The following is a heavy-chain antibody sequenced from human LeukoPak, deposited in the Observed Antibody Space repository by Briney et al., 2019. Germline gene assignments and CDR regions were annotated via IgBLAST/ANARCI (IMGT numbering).Heavy chain of an antibody. V-gene: IGHV1-18*01. D-gene: IGHD3-22*01. CDR1: GYTFTSYG. CDR2: ISAYNGNT. J-gene: IGHJ5*02. Sequence: ASVKVSCKASGYTFTSYGISWVRQAPGQGLEWMGWISAYNGNTNYAQKLQGRVTMTTDTSTSTAYMELRSLRSDDTAVYYCARDGYYDSSGYYLNWFDPWGQGTLVTVSS. CDR3: ARDGYYDSSGYYLNWFDP.